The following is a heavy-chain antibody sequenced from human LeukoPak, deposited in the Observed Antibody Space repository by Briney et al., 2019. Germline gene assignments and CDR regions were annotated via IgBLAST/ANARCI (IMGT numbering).Heavy chain of an antibody. D-gene: IGHD6-19*01. CDR2: TYYRSKWFI. CDR1: GDSVSSNSAA. Sequence: SQTLSLTCGISGDSVSSNSAAWNWIRQSPSRGLEWLGRTYYRSKWFINYAPPVKSRIIINPDTPKNQVSLQLNSVTPEDTAVYYCTRSDCSSGRCPGFDNWGQGTLVTVSS. J-gene: IGHJ4*02. CDR3: TRSDCSSGRCPGFDN. V-gene: IGHV6-1*01.